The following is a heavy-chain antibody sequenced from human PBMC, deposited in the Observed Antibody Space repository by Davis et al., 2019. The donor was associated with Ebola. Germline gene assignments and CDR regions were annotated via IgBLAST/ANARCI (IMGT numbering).Heavy chain of an antibody. D-gene: IGHD2-15*01. Sequence: GESLKISCAASGFTFSSYWMSWVRQAPGKGLEWVANIKQDGSEKYYVGSVKGRFTISRDNAKNSLSLEMNSLRAEDTAVYYCARVGGSCYGYWGQGALVSVSS. V-gene: IGHV3-7*01. CDR1: GFTFSSYW. CDR3: ARVGGSCYGY. CDR2: IKQDGSEK. J-gene: IGHJ4*02.